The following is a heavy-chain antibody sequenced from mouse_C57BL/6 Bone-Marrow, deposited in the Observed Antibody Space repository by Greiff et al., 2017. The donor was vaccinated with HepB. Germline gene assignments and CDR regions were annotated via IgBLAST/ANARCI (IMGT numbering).Heavy chain of an antibody. CDR2: IDPSDSET. J-gene: IGHJ4*01. V-gene: IGHV1-52*01. CDR3: AIYDYDGYDAMDY. Sequence: QVQLQQPGAELVRPGSSVKLSCKASGYTFTSYWMHWVKQRPIQGLEWIGNIDPSDSETHYNQKFKDKATLTVDKSSSTAYMELSSLTSEDSAVYYCAIYDYDGYDAMDYWGQGTSGTVSS. D-gene: IGHD2-4*01. CDR1: GYTFTSYW.